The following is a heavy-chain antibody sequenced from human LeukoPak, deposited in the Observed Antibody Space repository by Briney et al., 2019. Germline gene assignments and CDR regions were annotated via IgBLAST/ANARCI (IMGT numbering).Heavy chain of an antibody. Sequence: PGGSLRLSCAASGFTFSSYSTNWVRQAPGKGLQWVSSISSSSSYIYYADSVKGRFTISRDNAKNSLYLQMNSLRAEDTAGYYCARDQGYVWGSYRTPFDYWGQGTLVTVSS. J-gene: IGHJ4*02. CDR1: GFTFSSYS. CDR3: ARDQGYVWGSYRTPFDY. CDR2: ISSSSSYI. V-gene: IGHV3-21*01. D-gene: IGHD3-16*02.